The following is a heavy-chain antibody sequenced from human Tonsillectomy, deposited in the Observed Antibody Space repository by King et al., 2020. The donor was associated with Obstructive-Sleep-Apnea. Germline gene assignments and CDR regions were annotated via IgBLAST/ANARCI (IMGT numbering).Heavy chain of an antibody. CDR1: GGSINSGAYS. CDR2: IYASGDT. Sequence: VQLQESGPGLLKPSQTLSLTCTVSGGSINSGAYSWSWIRQPPGKGLEWIGYIYASGDTYYNPSLKSRLIISLDTSKSQFSLKLSSVTAADTAVYRWARGVGFVAESSRKDAFDIWGPGTLVTVSS. V-gene: IGHV4-30-4*07. J-gene: IGHJ3*02. CDR3: ARGVGFVAESSRKDAFDI. D-gene: IGHD1-26*01.